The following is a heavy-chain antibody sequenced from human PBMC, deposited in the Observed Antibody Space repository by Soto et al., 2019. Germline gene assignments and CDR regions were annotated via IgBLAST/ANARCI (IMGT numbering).Heavy chain of an antibody. Sequence: PSLTCIVSSGSITGSSYYWGWIRQPPGKGLQWIGSIYYSGSTYYNPSLKSRVTISVDTAKNQFSLNLRSVTAADTAVYYCAGESNYDWFDPWGQGTLVTVS. CDR2: IYYSGST. CDR1: SGSITGSSYY. CDR3: AGESNYDWFDP. J-gene: IGHJ5*02. D-gene: IGHD4-4*01. V-gene: IGHV4-39*05.